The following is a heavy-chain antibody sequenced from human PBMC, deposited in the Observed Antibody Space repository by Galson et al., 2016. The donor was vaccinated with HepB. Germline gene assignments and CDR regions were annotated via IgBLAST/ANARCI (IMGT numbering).Heavy chain of an antibody. CDR3: ARDKGCTGGACYRPNAFDM. CDR1: GFTFSAYA. J-gene: IGHJ3*02. CDR2: ISGNGDDI. V-gene: IGHV3-23*01. D-gene: IGHD2-8*02. Sequence: SLRLSCAGSGFTFSAYAMSWVRQAPGKGLEWVSEISGNGDDINYADSLKGRFTTSRDNSRNTLYLQMNSLRVEDTAVYYCARDKGCTGGACYRPNAFDMWGQGTMVTVSP.